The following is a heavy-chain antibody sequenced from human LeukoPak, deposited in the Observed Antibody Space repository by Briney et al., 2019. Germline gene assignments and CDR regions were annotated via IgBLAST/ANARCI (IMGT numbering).Heavy chain of an antibody. D-gene: IGHD2-2*01. CDR3: AREGCSSTSCYRWFDP. CDR1: GFTFSSYS. Sequence: GGSLRLSCAASGFTFSSYSMNWVRQAPGKGVEWVSSISSSSSYIYYADSVKGRFTISRDNAKNSLYLQMNSLRAEDTAVYYCAREGCSSTSCYRWFDPWGQGTLVTVSS. J-gene: IGHJ5*02. V-gene: IGHV3-21*01. CDR2: ISSSSSYI.